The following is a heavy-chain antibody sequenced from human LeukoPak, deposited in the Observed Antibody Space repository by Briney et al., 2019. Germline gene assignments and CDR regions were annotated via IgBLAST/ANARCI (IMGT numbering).Heavy chain of an antibody. CDR3: ARSMDIVVVN. D-gene: IGHD2-21*01. CDR2: ISSSGSTI. V-gene: IGHV3-48*03. Sequence: TGGSLRLSCAASGFAFSSYEMNWVRQAPGKGLEWVSYISSSGSTIYYADSVKGRFTISRDNAKNSLYLQMNSLRAEDTAVYYCARSMDIVVVNWGQGTLVTVSS. CDR1: GFAFSSYE. J-gene: IGHJ4*02.